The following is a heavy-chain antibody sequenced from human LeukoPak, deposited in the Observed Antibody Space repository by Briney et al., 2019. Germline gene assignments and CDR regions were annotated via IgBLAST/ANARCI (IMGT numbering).Heavy chain of an antibody. V-gene: IGHV3-43D*03. CDR1: GSTFNDNA. J-gene: IGHJ1*01. Sequence: GGSLRLSCAASGSTFNDNAMHWFGHAPGKGREGVSLISWDSGNTYYADSVKGRFTISRDNSKNSLSLQMNSLRVEDTALYYCAKGPGAAVGKRYIQHWGQGTLVTVSS. D-gene: IGHD6-13*01. CDR2: ISWDSGNT. CDR3: AKGPGAAVGKRYIQH.